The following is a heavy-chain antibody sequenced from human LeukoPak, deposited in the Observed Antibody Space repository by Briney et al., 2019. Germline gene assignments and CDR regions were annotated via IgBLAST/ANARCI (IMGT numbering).Heavy chain of an antibody. J-gene: IGHJ6*02. D-gene: IGHD6-13*01. CDR3: AKQVSSSPEGRDYYYYGMDV. CDR1: GFTFSSYA. V-gene: IGHV3-23*01. Sequence: GGSLRLSCAASGFTFSSYAMSWVRQALGKGLEWVSAISGSGGSTYYADSVKGRFTISRDNSKNTLYLQMNSLRAEDTAVYYCAKQVSSSPEGRDYYYYGMDVWGQGTTVTVSS. CDR2: ISGSGGST.